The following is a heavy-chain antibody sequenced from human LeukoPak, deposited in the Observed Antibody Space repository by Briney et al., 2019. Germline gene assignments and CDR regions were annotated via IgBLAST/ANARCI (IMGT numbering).Heavy chain of an antibody. Sequence: GGSLRLSCAASGFTFSSYAMHWVRQAPGKGLEWVAVISYDGSNKYYADSVKGRFTISRDNSKNTLYLQMNSLRADDTAVYYCAIGELWFGELRSTDFWGQGTLVTVSS. CDR3: AIGELWFGELRSTDF. J-gene: IGHJ4*02. V-gene: IGHV3-30*04. CDR2: ISYDGSNK. CDR1: GFTFSSYA. D-gene: IGHD3-10*01.